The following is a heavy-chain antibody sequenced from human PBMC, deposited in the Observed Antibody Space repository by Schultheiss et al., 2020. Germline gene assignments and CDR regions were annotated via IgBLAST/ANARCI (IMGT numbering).Heavy chain of an antibody. CDR1: GYTLSGLS. CDR3: ARERIAAAGRGWFDP. D-gene: IGHD6-13*01. V-gene: IGHV1-24*01. J-gene: IGHJ5*02. Sequence: ASVKGACKVSGYTLSGLSMHWVRQAPGKGLEWMGGFDPDYGETIYAQKFQGRVTITRDTSASTAYMELSSLRSEDTAVYYCARERIAAAGRGWFDPWGQGTMVTVAS. CDR2: FDPDYGET.